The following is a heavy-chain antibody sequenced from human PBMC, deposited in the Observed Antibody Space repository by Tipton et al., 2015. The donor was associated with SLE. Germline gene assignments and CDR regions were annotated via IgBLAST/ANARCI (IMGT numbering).Heavy chain of an antibody. J-gene: IGHJ4*02. CDR2: VSYSGVT. Sequence: TLSLTCTVSGGSIRNYYWTWIRQTPGKGLEYIGYVSYSGVTNSNPSLQSRVTMSIDASKKQVSLRLSSVTAADTAVYYCASSPGVTLFRVVTYFDLWGQGILVTVSS. CDR3: ASSPGVTLFRVVTYFDL. D-gene: IGHD3-3*01. CDR1: GGSIRNYY. V-gene: IGHV4-59*01.